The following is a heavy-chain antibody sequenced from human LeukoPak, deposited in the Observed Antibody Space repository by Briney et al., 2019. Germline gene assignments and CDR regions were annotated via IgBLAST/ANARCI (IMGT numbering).Heavy chain of an antibody. CDR1: GFTFSSYA. D-gene: IGHD5-18*01. Sequence: PGGSLRLSCAASGFTFSSYAMSWVRQAPGKGLAWVSAISGSGGSTYYADSVKGRFTISRDNSKNTLYLQMNSLRAEDTAVYYCAKGGGIQLWLRPAIDYWGQGTLVTVSS. CDR2: ISGSGGST. J-gene: IGHJ4*02. CDR3: AKGGGIQLWLRPAIDY. V-gene: IGHV3-23*01.